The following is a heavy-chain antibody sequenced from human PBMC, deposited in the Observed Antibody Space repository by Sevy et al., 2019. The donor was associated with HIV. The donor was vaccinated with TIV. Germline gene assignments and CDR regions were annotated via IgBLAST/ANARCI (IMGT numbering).Heavy chain of an antibody. V-gene: IGHV4-4*07. Sequence: SETLSLTCTVSGDSISSYYWSWIRQPAGKGLEWIGRIYTSGRTNYNPSLKSRVTMSVDTSKNQFSLKLRSVTAADTAVYSCTRGEVQLWPSAFDYWGQGTLVTVSS. CDR1: GDSISSYY. D-gene: IGHD1-1*01. J-gene: IGHJ4*02. CDR3: TRGEVQLWPSAFDY. CDR2: IYTSGRT.